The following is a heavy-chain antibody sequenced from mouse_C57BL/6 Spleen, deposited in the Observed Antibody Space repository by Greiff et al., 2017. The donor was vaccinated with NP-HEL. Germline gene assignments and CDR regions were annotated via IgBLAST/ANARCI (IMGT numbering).Heavy chain of an antibody. J-gene: IGHJ2*01. V-gene: IGHV5-6*02. Sequence: EVKLEESGGDLVKPGGSLKLSCAASGFTFSSYGMSWVRQTPDKRLEWVATISSGGSYTYYPDSVKGRFTISRDNAKNTLYLQMSSLKSEDTAMYYCARHETTVDYWGQGTTLTVSS. CDR3: ARHETTVDY. CDR2: ISSGGSYT. CDR1: GFTFSSYG. D-gene: IGHD1-1*01.